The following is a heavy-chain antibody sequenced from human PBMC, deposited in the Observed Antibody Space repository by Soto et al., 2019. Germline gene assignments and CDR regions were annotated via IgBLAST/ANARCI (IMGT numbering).Heavy chain of an antibody. V-gene: IGHV4-31*11. CDR3: ARGRVGLREANDPSDL. CDR2: IHYSGTT. Sequence: QVQLQESGPGLVKPSQPLSLTCAVSGGSIRSGGYYWTWMRQHPGKGLEWIGYIHYSGTTHYNPFLKSRTTISVDASKNSFSLNLTSVTAADTATYFCARGRVGLREANDPSDLWGQGTMVGVSS. J-gene: IGHJ3*01. CDR1: GGSIRSGGYY. D-gene: IGHD3-16*01.